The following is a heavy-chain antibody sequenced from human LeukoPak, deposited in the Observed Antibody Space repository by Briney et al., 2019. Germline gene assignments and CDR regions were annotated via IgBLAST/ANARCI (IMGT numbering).Heavy chain of an antibody. D-gene: IGHD1-26*01. Sequence: GGSLRLSCAASGFTFSSYGMHWVRQAPGKGLEWVAFIRYDGSNKFYADSVKGRSTISRDNPRNTLYLQMNSLRAEDTAMYHCAKEWELTYWGQGTLVTVSS. J-gene: IGHJ4*02. CDR2: IRYDGSNK. CDR1: GFTFSSYG. V-gene: IGHV3-30*02. CDR3: AKEWELTY.